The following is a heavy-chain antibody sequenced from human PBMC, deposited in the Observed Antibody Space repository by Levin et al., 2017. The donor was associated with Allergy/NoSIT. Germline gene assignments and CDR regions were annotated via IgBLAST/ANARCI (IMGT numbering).Heavy chain of an antibody. Sequence: ASVKVSCKASGYTFTGYYIHWVRQAPGQGLEWMGWINPNSGGTNYAQKFQGRVTMTRDTYISTAYMELNRLRSDDTAVYYCARDAEPIAAAGTFGNYWGQGTLVTVSS. D-gene: IGHD6-13*01. CDR3: ARDAEPIAAAGTFGNY. V-gene: IGHV1-2*02. CDR1: GYTFTGYY. J-gene: IGHJ4*02. CDR2: INPNSGGT.